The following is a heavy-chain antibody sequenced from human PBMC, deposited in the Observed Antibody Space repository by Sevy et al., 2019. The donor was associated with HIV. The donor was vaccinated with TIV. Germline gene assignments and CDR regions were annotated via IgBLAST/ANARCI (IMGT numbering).Heavy chain of an antibody. V-gene: IGHV1-2*02. D-gene: IGHD3-3*01. J-gene: IGHJ4*02. Sequence: ASVKVSCKASGYTFTAYYLDWVRQAPGQGLEWMGWINPNSDGTNYAQKFQDRVTMTTDTSLTTAYMELHRLTSDDTAVYYCARDYDFWSGSTHLLYWGQGTLVTVSS. CDR1: GYTFTAYY. CDR2: INPNSDGT. CDR3: ARDYDFWSGSTHLLY.